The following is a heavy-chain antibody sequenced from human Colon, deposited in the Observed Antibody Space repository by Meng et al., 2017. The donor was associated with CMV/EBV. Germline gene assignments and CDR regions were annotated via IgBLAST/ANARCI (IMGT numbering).Heavy chain of an antibody. D-gene: IGHD4-23*01. Sequence: SVKVSCKASGGTFTSYTFHWVRQAPGQGLEWMGRVIPILDITNFAQKFQGRISITADKSTNTAYMELRSLRSDDTALYYCARLNGGNSGDWFDPWGQGTLVTVSS. CDR3: ARLNGGNSGDWFDP. V-gene: IGHV1-69*02. CDR2: VIPILDIT. J-gene: IGHJ5*02. CDR1: GGTFTSYT.